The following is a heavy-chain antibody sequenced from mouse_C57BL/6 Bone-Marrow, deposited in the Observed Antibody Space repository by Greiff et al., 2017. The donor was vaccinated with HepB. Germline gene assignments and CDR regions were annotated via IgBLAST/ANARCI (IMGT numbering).Heavy chain of an antibody. Sequence: VQLQQSGAELVKPGASVKLSCTASGFNIKDYYMHWVKQRTEQGLEWIGRIDPEDGETKYAPKFPGKATITADTSSNTAYLQLSSLTSEDTAVYYCARIYGYAYFDYWGQGTTLTVSS. CDR3: ARIYGYAYFDY. CDR1: GFNIKDYY. D-gene: IGHD2-2*01. V-gene: IGHV14-2*01. J-gene: IGHJ2*01. CDR2: IDPEDGET.